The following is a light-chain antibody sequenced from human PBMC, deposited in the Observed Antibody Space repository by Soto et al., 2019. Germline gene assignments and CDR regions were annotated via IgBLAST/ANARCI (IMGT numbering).Light chain of an antibody. CDR3: SSYTSSSTVV. CDR2: DAS. CDR1: TGDVGAYNF. V-gene: IGLV2-11*01. J-gene: IGLJ2*01. Sequence: QSALTQPRSVSGSPGQSVTISCTGTTGDVGAYNFVSWYQHHPGKAPKLMIYDASERPSGVPDRFSASKSGNTASLTISGLQAEDEANYYCSSYTSSSTVVFGGGTKLTVL.